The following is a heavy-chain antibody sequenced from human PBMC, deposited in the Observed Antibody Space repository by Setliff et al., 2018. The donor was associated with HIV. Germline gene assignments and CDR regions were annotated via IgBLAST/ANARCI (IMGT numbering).Heavy chain of an antibody. D-gene: IGHD2-8*01. CDR3: AGGQLHGYCTSGVCYGSDY. CDR2: INTSGTT. Sequence: PSETLSLTCAVSSYSISSGYYWGWIRQPPGKGLEWIGYINTSGTTNYNPSLKSRVTISVDTSKNQFSLKLSSVTAADTAVYYCAGGQLHGYCTSGVCYGSDYWGQGTLVTVSS. CDR1: SYSISSGYY. J-gene: IGHJ4*02. V-gene: IGHV4-38-2*01.